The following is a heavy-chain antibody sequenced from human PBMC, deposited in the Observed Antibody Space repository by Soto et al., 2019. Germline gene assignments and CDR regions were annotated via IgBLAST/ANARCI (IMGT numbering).Heavy chain of an antibody. CDR2: VIPIFGTA. Sequence: SVKVSCKASGGTFSSYAISWVRQAPGQGLEWMGGVIPIFGTANYAQKFQGRVTITADESTSTAYMELSSLRSEDTAVYYCARAGGVEMATISPYYYYGMDVWGQGTTVTVSS. J-gene: IGHJ6*02. CDR1: GGTFSSYA. CDR3: ARAGGVEMATISPYYYYGMDV. V-gene: IGHV1-69*13. D-gene: IGHD5-12*01.